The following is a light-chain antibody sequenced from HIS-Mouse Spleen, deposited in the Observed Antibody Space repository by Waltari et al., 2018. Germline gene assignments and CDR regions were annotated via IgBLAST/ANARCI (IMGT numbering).Light chain of an antibody. CDR2: EVS. CDR3: SSYTSSSTV. V-gene: IGLV2-14*01. CDR1: SSDVGGYNY. Sequence: QSALTQPASVSGSPGQSITISCTGTSSDVGGYNYVSWYQQHPGTAPKLMIYEVSNRPSRVAKRFSGSKSGNTASLTISGLQAEDEADYYCSSYTSSSTVFGGGTKLTVL. J-gene: IGLJ3*02.